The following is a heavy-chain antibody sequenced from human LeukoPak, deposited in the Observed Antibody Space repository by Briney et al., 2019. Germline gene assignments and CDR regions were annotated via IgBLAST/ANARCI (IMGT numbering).Heavy chain of an antibody. D-gene: IGHD4-17*01. V-gene: IGHV4-59*11. CDR1: GGSISSHY. CDR2: IYYSGST. CDR3: ARGGLRASLDY. J-gene: IGHJ4*02. Sequence: SSETLSLTCTVSGGSISSHYWSWMRQPPGKGLEWIGYIYYSGSTNYNPSLKSRVTISVDTSKNQFSLKLSSVTAADTAVYYCARGGLRASLDYWGQGTLVTVSS.